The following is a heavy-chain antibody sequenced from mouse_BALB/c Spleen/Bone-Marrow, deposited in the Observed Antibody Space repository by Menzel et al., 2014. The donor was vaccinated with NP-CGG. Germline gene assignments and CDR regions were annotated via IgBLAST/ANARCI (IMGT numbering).Heavy chain of an antibody. Sequence: VQLQQSGAELVKPGASVKLSCKASGYTFTSYYMYWVKQRPGQGLEWIGEINPSNGGTNFNEKFKSKATLTVDKSSSTAYMQLSSLTSEDSAVYYCTRYVNYYFDYWPKVPLSQSPQ. CDR3: TRYVNYYFDY. CDR1: GYTFTSYY. V-gene: IGHV1S81*02. CDR2: INPSNGGT. J-gene: IGHJ2*01. D-gene: IGHD2-1*01.